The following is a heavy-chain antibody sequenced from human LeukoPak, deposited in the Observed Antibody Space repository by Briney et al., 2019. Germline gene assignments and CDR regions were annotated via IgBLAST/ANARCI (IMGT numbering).Heavy chain of an antibody. D-gene: IGHD2-8*01. CDR3: ARRALRTRSVFQRWFDP. V-gene: IGHV4-34*01. CDR2: INHSGST. Sequence: PSETLSLTCAVYGGSFSGYYWSWIRQPPGKGLEWIGEINHSGSTNYNPSLKSRVTISVDTSKNQSSLKLSSVTAADTAVYYCARRALRTRSVFQRWFDPWGQGTLVTVSS. J-gene: IGHJ5*02. CDR1: GGSFSGYY.